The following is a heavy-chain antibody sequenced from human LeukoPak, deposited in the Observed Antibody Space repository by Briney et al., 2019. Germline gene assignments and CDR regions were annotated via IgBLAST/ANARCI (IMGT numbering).Heavy chain of an antibody. V-gene: IGHV4-39*01. CDR2: IYYSGST. CDR1: SGSISSSSYY. Sequence: SETLSLTCTVSSGSISSSSYYWGWIRQPPGKGLEWIGSIYYSGSTYYNPSLKSRVTISVDTSKNQFSLKLSSVTAADTAVYYCARRPRGYSSGWYSYWGQGTLVTVSS. J-gene: IGHJ4*02. CDR3: ARRPRGYSSGWYSY. D-gene: IGHD6-19*01.